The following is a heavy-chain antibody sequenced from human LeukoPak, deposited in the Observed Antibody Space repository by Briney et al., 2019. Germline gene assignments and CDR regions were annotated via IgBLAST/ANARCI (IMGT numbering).Heavy chain of an antibody. Sequence: SETLSLTCTVSGGSISSGNYYWSWIRQSPGKGLEWIGYSHRGGSPDYNPSLKSRVTISVDRSKNQFSLKLTSVTAADTAVYYCATGNLQGTSWAQEPLVPSPQ. D-gene: IGHD1-7*01. CDR3: ATGNLQGTS. CDR1: GGSISSGNYY. CDR2: SHRGGSP. V-gene: IGHV4-30-2*06. J-gene: IGHJ5*02.